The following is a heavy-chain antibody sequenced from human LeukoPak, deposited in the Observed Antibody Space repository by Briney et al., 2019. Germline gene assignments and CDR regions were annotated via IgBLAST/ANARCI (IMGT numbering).Heavy chain of an antibody. J-gene: IGHJ3*02. CDR3: AKDTSYAFDI. Sequence: GGSLRLSCAASGFTFSSYWMHWARQAPGKGLVWVSAISGSGGSTYYADSVKGRFTISRDNSKNTLYLQMNSLRAEDTAVYYCAKDTSYAFDIWGQGTMVTVSS. V-gene: IGHV3-23*01. CDR1: GFTFSSYW. CDR2: ISGSGGST. D-gene: IGHD2/OR15-2a*01.